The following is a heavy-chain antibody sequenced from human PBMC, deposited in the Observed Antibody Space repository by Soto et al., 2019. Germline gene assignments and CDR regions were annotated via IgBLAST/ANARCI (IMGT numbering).Heavy chain of an antibody. CDR3: ATYQDPYYYGMDV. V-gene: IGHV5-51*01. J-gene: IGHJ6*02. CDR1: GYIFTTYW. CDR2: IYPIDSDT. Sequence: GESVKISFKGSGYIFTTYWIGWVRQMPGKGLEWMGIIYPIDSDTKYSPSFEGQVTVSVDKSISTAYLQWGSLKASDTAMYYCATYQDPYYYGMDVWGQGTTVTVSS. D-gene: IGHD2-2*01.